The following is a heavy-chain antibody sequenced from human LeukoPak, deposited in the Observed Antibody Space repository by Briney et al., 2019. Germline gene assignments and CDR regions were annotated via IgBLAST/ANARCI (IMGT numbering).Heavy chain of an antibody. CDR3: AVTGAGRGWYFGELQT. J-gene: IGHJ5*02. D-gene: IGHD6-19*01. CDR1: GGSFGTYY. CDR2: LTPSGTT. V-gene: IGHV4-4*07. Sequence: SETLSLTCTVSGGSFGTYYLTWVRQPAGKGLEWIGRLTPSGTTNYSPTPKDRVSVSGDTSKRQFSLSLRSVTAADTAMYCCAVTGAGRGWYFGELQTWGEGTRVAVPS.